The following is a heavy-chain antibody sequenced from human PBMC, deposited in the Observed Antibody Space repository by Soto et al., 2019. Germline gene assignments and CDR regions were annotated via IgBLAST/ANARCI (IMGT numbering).Heavy chain of an antibody. J-gene: IGHJ3*02. CDR3: AKDPPYYYDSSGYYSGHDAFDI. D-gene: IGHD3-22*01. CDR2: ISGSGGST. Sequence: PGGSLRLSCAASGFTFSSYAMSWVRQAPGKGLEWASAISGSGGSTYYADSVKGRFTISRDNSKNTLYLQMNSLRAEDTAVYYCAKDPPYYYDSSGYYSGHDAFDIWGQGTMVTVSS. CDR1: GFTFSSYA. V-gene: IGHV3-23*01.